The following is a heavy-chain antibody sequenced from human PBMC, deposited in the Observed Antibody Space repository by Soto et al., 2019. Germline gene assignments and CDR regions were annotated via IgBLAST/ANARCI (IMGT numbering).Heavy chain of an antibody. V-gene: IGHV4-4*02. J-gene: IGHJ5*02. D-gene: IGHD2-8*01. CDR2: MWPSGGT. Sequence: PSETLSLTCAVSGVSIGSPNWWTWVRQAPGKGLEWIGEMWPSGGTTYNPSLRNRVTISVDNSKNHLSLTLTSVTAADTAIYYCARCLHCSNGRRFDPWGQGALVTVSS. CDR1: GVSIGSPNW. CDR3: ARCLHCSNGRRFDP.